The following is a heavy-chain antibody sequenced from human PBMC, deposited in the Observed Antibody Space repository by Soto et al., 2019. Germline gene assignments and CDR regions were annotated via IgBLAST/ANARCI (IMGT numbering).Heavy chain of an antibody. V-gene: IGHV3-53*01. Sequence: GGDLRLCCAASGFTVSSNYMSWVRQAPGKGLEWVSVIYSGGSTYYADSVKGRFTISRDNSKNTLYLQMNSLRAEDTAVYYCASRYGRNPSFHYWFPGTLGTVSA. CDR2: IYSGGST. CDR3: ASRYGRNPSFHY. CDR1: GFTVSSNY. J-gene: IGHJ4*02. D-gene: IGHD4-17*01.